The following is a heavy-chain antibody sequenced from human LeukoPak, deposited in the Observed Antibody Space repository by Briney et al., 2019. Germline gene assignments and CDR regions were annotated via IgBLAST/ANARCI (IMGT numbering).Heavy chain of an antibody. Sequence: PGGSLRLSCAASGFTFSSYWMHWVRQAPGEGLVWVSRIDSDGSGTAYADSVRGRFTISRDNAKNTLYLQMNSLRDEDTAVYYCASQGKQGMTDYWGQGTLVTVSS. CDR2: IDSDGSGT. D-gene: IGHD3-10*01. CDR3: ASQGKQGMTDY. CDR1: GFTFSSYW. V-gene: IGHV3-74*01. J-gene: IGHJ4*02.